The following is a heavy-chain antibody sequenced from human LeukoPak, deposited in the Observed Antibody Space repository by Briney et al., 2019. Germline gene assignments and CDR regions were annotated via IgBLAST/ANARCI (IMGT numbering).Heavy chain of an antibody. J-gene: IGHJ4*02. CDR2: IRSKGYGGTA. CDR1: GFTFSSYR. V-gene: IGHV3-49*04. Sequence: GGSLRLSCAASGFTFSSYRMNWVRQAPGKGLEWVGFIRSKGYGGTAEYAASVKGRFTISRDDSNSIAYLQMDSLKTEDTAVYYCTREIRYFDWFQADYWGQGTLVTVSS. CDR3: TREIRYFDWFQADY. D-gene: IGHD3-9*01.